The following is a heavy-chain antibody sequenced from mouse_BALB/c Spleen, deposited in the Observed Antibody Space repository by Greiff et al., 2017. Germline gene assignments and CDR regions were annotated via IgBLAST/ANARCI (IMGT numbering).Heavy chain of an antibody. CDR1: GYTFTDYY. Sequence: VQLQESGAELARPGASVKLSCKASGYTFTDYYINWVKQRTGQGLEWIGEIYPGSGNTYYNEKFKGKATLTADKSSSTAYMQLSSLTSEDSAVYFCAREGGYGRYAMDYWGQGTSVTVSS. V-gene: IGHV1-77*01. CDR3: AREGGYGRYAMDY. D-gene: IGHD1-1*01. CDR2: IYPGSGNT. J-gene: IGHJ4*01.